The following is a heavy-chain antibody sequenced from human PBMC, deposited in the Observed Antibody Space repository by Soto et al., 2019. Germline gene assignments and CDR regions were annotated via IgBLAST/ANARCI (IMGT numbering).Heavy chain of an antibody. V-gene: IGHV4-39*01. CDR1: GGSISSSNYF. CDR3: AGPDMITFGGILAY. D-gene: IGHD3-16*01. Sequence: ETLSLTCTVSGGSISSSNYFWAWIRQPPGKGLEWIGTIFYSGSTYYNPSLNSRVTISLDTSRNQFSLRLSSVTAADTAIFYCAGPDMITFGGILAYWGRGTLVTVSS. CDR2: IFYSGST. J-gene: IGHJ4*02.